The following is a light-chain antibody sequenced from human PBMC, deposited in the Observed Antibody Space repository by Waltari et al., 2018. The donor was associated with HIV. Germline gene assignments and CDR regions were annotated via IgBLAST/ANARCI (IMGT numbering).Light chain of an antibody. J-gene: IGLJ2*01. V-gene: IGLV3-1*01. Sequence: SFELTQPPSVSVSPGQTADISCSGDKLGERYACWYQQRPGPSPVLVIYQDNKRPSGIPERFSGSNSGNTAPLTISGTQAMDEADYYCQAWDSYTALFGGGTKLTVL. CDR1: KLGERY. CDR3: QAWDSYTAL. CDR2: QDN.